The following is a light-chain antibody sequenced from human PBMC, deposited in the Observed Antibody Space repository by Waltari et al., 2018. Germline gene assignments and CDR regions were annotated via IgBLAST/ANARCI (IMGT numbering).Light chain of an antibody. CDR1: SSNIGAGYD. CDR2: VNS. V-gene: IGLV1-40*01. CDR3: QSFDSSLSGFYV. Sequence: QSVLTQPPSVSGAPGQRVTISCTGGSSNIGAGYDVHWYQQLPGTAPKLLIYVNSNRHSGVPDRFSGSKSGTSASLAITGLQADDDAYYYCQSFDSSLSGFYVFGTGTKVTVL. J-gene: IGLJ1*01.